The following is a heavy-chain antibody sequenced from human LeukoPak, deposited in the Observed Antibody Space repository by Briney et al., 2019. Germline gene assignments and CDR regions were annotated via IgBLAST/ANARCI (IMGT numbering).Heavy chain of an antibody. CDR1: GGSISSYY. V-gene: IGHV4-59*12. J-gene: IGHJ6*02. D-gene: IGHD6-13*01. Sequence: SETLSLTCTVSGGSISSYYWHWIRQPPGKGLEWIGYISYSGSTNYNPSLKSRVTISVDTSKNQFSLKLSSVTAADTAVYYCARGEMRSSWYFPDYYYYGMDVWGQGTTVTVSS. CDR2: ISYSGST. CDR3: ARGEMRSSWYFPDYYYYGMDV.